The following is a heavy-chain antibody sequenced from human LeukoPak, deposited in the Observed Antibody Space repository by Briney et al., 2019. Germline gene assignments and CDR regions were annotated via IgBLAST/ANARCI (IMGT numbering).Heavy chain of an antibody. Sequence: SETLSLTCAVYGGSFSGYYWSWIRQPPGKGLEWIGEINHSGSTNYNPSLKSRVTISVDTSKNQFSLKLISVTASDTAVYYCARLPDPWGQGTLVTVSS. J-gene: IGHJ5*02. CDR3: ARLPDP. CDR1: GGSFSGYY. V-gene: IGHV4-34*01. CDR2: INHSGST.